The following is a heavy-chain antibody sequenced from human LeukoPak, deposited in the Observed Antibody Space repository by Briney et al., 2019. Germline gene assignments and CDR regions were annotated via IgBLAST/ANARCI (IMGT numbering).Heavy chain of an antibody. V-gene: IGHV1-18*01. J-gene: IGHJ5*02. D-gene: IGHD1-14*01. Sequence: GASVKVSCKASGYTFTSYALSWVRQAPGQGLEWMGWINPYNGNTNYAQKLQGRVTLTTDTSTRAAYMELRSLRSDVTAVYYCARDISNNNPFIWFDPWGQGTLVTVSS. CDR2: INPYNGNT. CDR1: GYTFTSYA. CDR3: ARDISNNNPFIWFDP.